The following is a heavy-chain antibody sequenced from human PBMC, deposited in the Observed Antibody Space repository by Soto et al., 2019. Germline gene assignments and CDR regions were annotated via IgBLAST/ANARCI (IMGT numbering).Heavy chain of an antibody. CDR2: IYYSGST. CDR1: GGSISSGGYY. Sequence: QVQLQESGPGLVKPSQTLSLTCTVSGGSISSGGYYWSWIRQHPGKGLEWIGYIYYSGSTYYNPSLKSRVTISVDASKNQFSLKLSSVTAADTAVYYCARGLTYYDILTGYYFDYWGQGTLVTVSS. D-gene: IGHD3-9*01. CDR3: ARGLTYYDILTGYYFDY. J-gene: IGHJ4*02. V-gene: IGHV4-31*03.